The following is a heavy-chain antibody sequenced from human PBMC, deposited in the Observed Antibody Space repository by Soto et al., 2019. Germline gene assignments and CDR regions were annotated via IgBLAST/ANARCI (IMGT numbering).Heavy chain of an antibody. D-gene: IGHD1-7*01. CDR1: VFTFDDYA. CDR2: IRSKAYGGTP. Sequence: SLALSCTASVFTFDDYAISWFRQAPGKGLDWVGFIRSKAYGGTPEYAASVKGRFTISRDDSKSIAYLQMKSLKTEDTAVYDCTRHRSRNWNSFYYAMDVWGLGTTVTVSS. V-gene: IGHV3-49*03. CDR3: TRHRSRNWNSFYYAMDV. J-gene: IGHJ6*01.